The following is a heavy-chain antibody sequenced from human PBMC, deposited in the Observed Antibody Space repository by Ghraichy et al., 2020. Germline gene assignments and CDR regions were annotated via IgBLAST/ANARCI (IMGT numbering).Heavy chain of an antibody. D-gene: IGHD6-6*01. V-gene: IGHV1-18*04. Sequence: ASVKVSCKASGYTFISYGISWVRQAPGQGLEWMGWISAYNGNTNYAQKLQDRVTMTTDTSTSTAYMELRSLTSDDTAVYYCARHLLDIAALMDVWGQGTTVTVSS. CDR1: GYTFISYG. CDR3: ARHLLDIAALMDV. CDR2: ISAYNGNT. J-gene: IGHJ6*02.